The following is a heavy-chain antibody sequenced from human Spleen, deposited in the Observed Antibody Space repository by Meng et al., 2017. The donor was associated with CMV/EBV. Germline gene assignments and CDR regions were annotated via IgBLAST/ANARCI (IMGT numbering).Heavy chain of an antibody. Sequence: CAVSGASIRSSNCWSWVRQPPGEGLEWIGEIYHDGSANYNPSLKSRVTISEDKSKNQFSLNLSSVTAADTAVYYCARAKVGATLFDYWGQGALVTVSS. J-gene: IGHJ4*02. D-gene: IGHD1-26*01. CDR1: GASIRSSNC. V-gene: IGHV4-4*02. CDR2: IYHDGSA. CDR3: ARAKVGATLFDY.